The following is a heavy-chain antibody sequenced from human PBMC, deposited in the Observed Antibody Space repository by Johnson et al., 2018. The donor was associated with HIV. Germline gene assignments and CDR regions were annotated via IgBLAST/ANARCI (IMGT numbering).Heavy chain of an antibody. J-gene: IGHJ3*02. D-gene: IGHD1-26*01. CDR1: GFTFDDYA. CDR3: TSDRRGSSGAFDI. V-gene: IGHV3-9*01. Sequence: LGVSCAASGFTFDDYAIHRVRQAPGKGLEWVSGISWNSGSIGYADSVKGRFTISRDNAKNSLYLQMNILRAEDTALYYCTSDRRGSSGAFDIWGQGTMVTVSS. CDR2: ISWNSGSI.